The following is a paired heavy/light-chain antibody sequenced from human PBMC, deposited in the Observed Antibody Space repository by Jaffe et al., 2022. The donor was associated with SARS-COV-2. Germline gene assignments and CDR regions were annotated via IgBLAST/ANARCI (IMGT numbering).Light chain of an antibody. CDR1: QTIDEY. CDR2: AAS. CDR3: QQSFRAPRT. J-gene: IGKJ1*01. V-gene: IGKV1-39*01. Sequence: DIQMTQSPSSLSASVGDSITITCRASQTIDEYLNWYQQKPGKAPKLLIYAASSLHSGVPSRFSGSESGTDFILTIDNLQPEDSATYYCQQSFRAPRTFGQGTKVEI.
Heavy chain of an antibody. CDR1: GYSIGTYW. CDR3: ARARRSGYYYYAMDV. V-gene: IGHV5-10-1*03. Sequence: EVQLAQSGAEVKKPGESLTISCKGSGYSIGTYWISWVRQMPGRGLEWMGRIDPSDSYTDYSPSFQGHVTISVDNSNNTAFLKWSSLKASDSAMYYCARARRSGYYYYAMDVWGQGTTVTVS. CDR2: IDPSDSYT. J-gene: IGHJ6*02.